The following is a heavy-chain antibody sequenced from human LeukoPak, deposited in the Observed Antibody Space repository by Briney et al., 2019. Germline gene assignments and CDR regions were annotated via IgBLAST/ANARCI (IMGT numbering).Heavy chain of an antibody. CDR2: IYSGGST. J-gene: IGHJ4*02. V-gene: IGHV3-53*01. CDR1: GFTVSSNY. CDR3: ARDLAVDY. Sequence: GGSLRLSXAASGFTVSSNYMSWIRQAPGKGLEWVSVIYSGGSTYYADSVKGRFTISRDNSKNTLYLQMNSLRAEDTAVYYCARDLAVDYWGQGTLVTVSS.